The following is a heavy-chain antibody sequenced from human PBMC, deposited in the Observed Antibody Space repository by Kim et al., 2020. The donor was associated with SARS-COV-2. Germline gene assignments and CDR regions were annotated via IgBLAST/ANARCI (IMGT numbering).Heavy chain of an antibody. Sequence: GGSLRLSCAASGFSFSGHWMNWVRQAPGKGLEWVAIIQQDGSEKYYGDSVEGRFTVSRDNAKDWLYLQMNGLRVEDTAVYYCVRGSGWLGAYWGQGTLVTVSS. CDR3: VRGSGWLGAY. J-gene: IGHJ4*02. CDR2: IQQDGSEK. V-gene: IGHV3-7*03. CDR1: GFSFSGHW. D-gene: IGHD6-25*01.